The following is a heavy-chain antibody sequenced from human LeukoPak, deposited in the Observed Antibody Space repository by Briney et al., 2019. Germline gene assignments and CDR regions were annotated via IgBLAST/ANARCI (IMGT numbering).Heavy chain of an antibody. V-gene: IGHV3-21*01. Sequence: GGSLRLSCAASGFTFSSFSMNWVRQAPGKGLEWVSYISSSGSYKYYADSVKGRFTVSRDNAKNSLYLQMNSLRAEDTAVYYCARDYDILTGYSRFDYWGQGTLVTVSS. CDR2: ISSSGSYK. CDR1: GFTFSSFS. CDR3: ARDYDILTGYSRFDY. D-gene: IGHD3-9*01. J-gene: IGHJ4*02.